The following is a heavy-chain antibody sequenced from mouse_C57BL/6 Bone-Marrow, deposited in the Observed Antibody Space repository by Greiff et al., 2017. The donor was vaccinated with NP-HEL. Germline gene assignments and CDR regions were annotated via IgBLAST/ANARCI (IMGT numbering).Heavy chain of an antibody. Sequence: QVQLQQSGAELARPGASVKLSCKASGYTFTSYGISWVKQRTGKGLGWIGEIYPRSGNTYYNEKFKGQATLTADKATSTAYMELRSLTSEDSAVYYCARRGQPRQFAYWGQGTLVTVSA. D-gene: IGHD3-2*02. CDR2: IYPRSGNT. V-gene: IGHV1-81*01. CDR1: GYTFTSYG. CDR3: ARRGQPRQFAY. J-gene: IGHJ3*01.